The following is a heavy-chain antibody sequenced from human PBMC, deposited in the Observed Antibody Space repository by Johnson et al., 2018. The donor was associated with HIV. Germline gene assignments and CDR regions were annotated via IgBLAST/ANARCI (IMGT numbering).Heavy chain of an antibody. CDR2: ISYDGNNK. D-gene: IGHD2/OR15-2a*01. CDR1: GFIFSTYG. J-gene: IGHJ3*01. Sequence: QVQLVESGGGVVQPGRSLRLSCAASGFIFSTYGMHWVRQAPGRGLEWVAIISYDGNNKDYADSVKGRFTIYRDNSKNTLFLQMNSLRTEDTAVYFCASEASFAPRPETAFDVWGQGTKVTVSS. V-gene: IGHV3-30-3*01. CDR3: ASEASFAPRPETAFDV.